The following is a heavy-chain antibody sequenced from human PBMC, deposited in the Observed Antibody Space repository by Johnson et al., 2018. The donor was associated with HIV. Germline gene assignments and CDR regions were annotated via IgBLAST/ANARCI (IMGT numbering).Heavy chain of an antibody. Sequence: QVQLVESGGGLVKPGGSLRLSCAASGFTFSDYYMSWIRQAPGRGLEWVAFTQYDGSNKYYADSVKGRFTISRDNAKNTLYLQMNSLRAEDTAVYYCARVRRSGWFDNDAFDFWGQGTMVTVSS. J-gene: IGHJ3*01. V-gene: IGHV3-30*02. CDR1: GFTFSDYY. D-gene: IGHD6-19*01. CDR2: TQYDGSNK. CDR3: ARVRRSGWFDNDAFDF.